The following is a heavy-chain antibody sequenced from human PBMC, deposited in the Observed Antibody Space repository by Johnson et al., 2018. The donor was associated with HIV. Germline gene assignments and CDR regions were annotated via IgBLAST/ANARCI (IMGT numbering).Heavy chain of an antibody. V-gene: IGHV3-7*01. D-gene: IGHD3-10*01. Sequence: VQLVESGGALVQPGGSLRLSCAASGFTFSSYWMTWVRQAPGRGLEWVANIIEDGSEKYYADSVKGRFNISRDNAKNSLYLQMNSLRAEDTAVYYCAKLGGSGNAFDIWGQGTMVTVSS. CDR2: IIEDGSEK. J-gene: IGHJ3*02. CDR1: GFTFSSYW. CDR3: AKLGGSGNAFDI.